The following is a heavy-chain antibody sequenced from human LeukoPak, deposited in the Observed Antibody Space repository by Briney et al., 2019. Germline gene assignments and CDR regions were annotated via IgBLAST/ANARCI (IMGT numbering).Heavy chain of an antibody. CDR1: GYTFTSYA. CDR2: INTNTGNP. Sequence: ASVKVSCKASGYTFTSYAMNWVRQAPGQRPEWMGRINTNTGNPTHAQGFTGRFVFSLDTSVTTAYLQISSLKAEDTAMYYCARRYSSGYVDYWGQGTPVTVSS. V-gene: IGHV7-4-1*02. D-gene: IGHD3-22*01. CDR3: ARRYSSGYVDY. J-gene: IGHJ4*02.